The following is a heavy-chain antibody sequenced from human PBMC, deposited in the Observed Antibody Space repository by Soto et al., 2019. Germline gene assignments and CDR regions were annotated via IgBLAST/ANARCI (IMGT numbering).Heavy chain of an antibody. Sequence: PGGSLRLSCAASGFTFSSYSMNWVRQAPGKGLEWVSYISSSSSTIYYADSVKGRFTISRDNAKNSLYLQMNSLRDEDTAVYYCATAPYSSSWYDGFYYGMDVWGQGTTVTVSS. CDR3: ATAPYSSSWYDGFYYGMDV. CDR2: ISSSSSTI. D-gene: IGHD6-13*01. CDR1: GFTFSSYS. J-gene: IGHJ6*02. V-gene: IGHV3-48*02.